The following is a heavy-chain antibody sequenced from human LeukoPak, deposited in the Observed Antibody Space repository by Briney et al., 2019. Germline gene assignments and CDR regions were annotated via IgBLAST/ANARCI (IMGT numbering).Heavy chain of an antibody. CDR1: GFTFSSYW. CDR3: ARAPRGYSYRPYYYYYYYMDV. D-gene: IGHD5-18*01. J-gene: IGHJ6*03. Sequence: PGGSLRLSCAASGFTFSSYWMSWVRQAPGKGLEWVANIKQDGSEKYYVDSVKGRFTISRDNAKNSLYLQMNSLRAEDTAVYYCARAPRGYSYRPYYYYYYYMDVWGKGTTVTVSS. CDR2: IKQDGSEK. V-gene: IGHV3-7*04.